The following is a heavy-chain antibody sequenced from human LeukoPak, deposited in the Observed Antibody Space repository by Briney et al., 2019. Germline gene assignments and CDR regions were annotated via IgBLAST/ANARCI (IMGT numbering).Heavy chain of an antibody. CDR2: ISHSGSS. CDR1: GYSISSGYF. D-gene: IGHD3-22*01. J-gene: IGHJ4*02. CDR3: ARDGYYYDGSFEY. Sequence: SETLSLTCAVSGYSISSGYFWAWIRQPPGKRLEWIGSISHSGSSYSKSSLKSRVIISVDTSNNHFSLKLTSVTAADTATYYCARDGYYYDGSFEYWGQGIRVAVSS. V-gene: IGHV4-38-2*02.